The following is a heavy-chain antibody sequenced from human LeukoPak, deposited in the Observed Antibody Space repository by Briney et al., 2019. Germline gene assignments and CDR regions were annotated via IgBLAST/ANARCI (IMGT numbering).Heavy chain of an antibody. J-gene: IGHJ4*02. CDR2: IGTAGDT. Sequence: GGSLRLSCAASGFTFSSYDMHWVRQATGRGLEWVSGIGTAGDTYYPDSVKGRFTISRENAKNSLYLQMNSLRAGDTAVYYCARSPHRGCYYGSGSYSEFDYWGQGTLVTVSS. D-gene: IGHD3-10*01. CDR1: GFTFSSYD. CDR3: ARSPHRGCYYGSGSYSEFDY. V-gene: IGHV3-13*01.